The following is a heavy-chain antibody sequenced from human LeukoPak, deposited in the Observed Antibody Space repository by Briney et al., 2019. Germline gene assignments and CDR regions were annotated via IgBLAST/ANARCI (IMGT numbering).Heavy chain of an antibody. J-gene: IGHJ4*02. V-gene: IGHV4-59*08. CDR1: GGSISSYY. CDR3: AGHHPRNAVDF. Sequence: PSETLSLTCTVSGGSISSYYWSWIRQPPGKGLEWIAYISDIGSINYNPSLKSRVTISLETSKNQFSLKLSSVTAADTAVYYCAGHHPRNAVDFWGQGTLVTVSS. CDR2: ISDIGSI. D-gene: IGHD2-8*01.